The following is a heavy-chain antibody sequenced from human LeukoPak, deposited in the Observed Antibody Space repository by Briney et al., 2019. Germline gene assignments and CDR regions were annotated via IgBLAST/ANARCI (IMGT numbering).Heavy chain of an antibody. J-gene: IGHJ5*02. V-gene: IGHV3-11*04. CDR2: ISSSGSTT. CDR1: GFTVSSNY. Sequence: GGSLRLSCAASGFTVSSNYMSWVRQAPGKGLEWVSYISSSGSTTYYADSVKGRFTISRDNPKNSLYLQMNSLRAEDTAVYYCARGIGFDPWGQGTLVTVAS. CDR3: ARGIGFDP.